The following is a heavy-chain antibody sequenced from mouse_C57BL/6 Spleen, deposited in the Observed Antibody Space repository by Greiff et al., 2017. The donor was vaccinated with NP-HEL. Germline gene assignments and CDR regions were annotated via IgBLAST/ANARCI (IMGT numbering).Heavy chain of an antibody. J-gene: IGHJ3*01. CDR2: IDPSDSET. CDR3: ARKGRTPLAY. Sequence: QVQLKQPGAELVRPGSSVKLSCKASGYTFTSYWMHWVKQRPIQGLEWIGNIDPSDSETHYNQKFKDKATLTVDKSSSTAYMQLSSLTSEDSAVYYCARKGRTPLAYWGQGTLVTVSA. V-gene: IGHV1-52*01. CDR1: GYTFTSYW.